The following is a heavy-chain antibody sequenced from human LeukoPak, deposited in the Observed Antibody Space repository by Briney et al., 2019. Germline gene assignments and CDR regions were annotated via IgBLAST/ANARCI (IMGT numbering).Heavy chain of an antibody. CDR2: IYSGGST. V-gene: IGHV3-53*01. Sequence: GGSLRLSCVASGFTVSSNYMSWVRQAPGKGLEWVSVIYSGGSTYYADSVKGRFTISRDNSKNTLYLQMNSLRDEDTAMYYCARHESITSHFDYWGQGTLVTVSS. CDR1: GFTVSSNY. J-gene: IGHJ4*02. D-gene: IGHD3-16*01. CDR3: ARHESITSHFDY.